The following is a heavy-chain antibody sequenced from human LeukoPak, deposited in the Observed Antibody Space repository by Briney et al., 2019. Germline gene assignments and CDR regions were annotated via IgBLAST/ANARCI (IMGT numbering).Heavy chain of an antibody. J-gene: IGHJ4*02. CDR3: TRDRRSGSTGWYYFDY. CDR1: GFTFVDYA. D-gene: IGHD6-19*01. Sequence: GGSLRLSCTASGFTFVDYAMTWVRQAPGKGLEWVGFIRSKAYGGTTEYAASVKGRFTISRDDSKSIAYLQMNSLKTEETALYYCTRDRRSGSTGWYYFDYWGQGTLVTVSS. V-gene: IGHV3-49*04. CDR2: IRSKAYGGTT.